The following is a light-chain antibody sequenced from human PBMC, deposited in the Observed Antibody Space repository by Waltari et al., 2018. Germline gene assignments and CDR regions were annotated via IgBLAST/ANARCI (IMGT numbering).Light chain of an antibody. J-gene: IGLJ1*01. CDR2: QDV. CDR1: NLGNKY. Sequence: SYELTQPPSVSVSPGQTATITCSGDNLGNKYTFWYQQKTGQSPVLIIYQDVKRPSGVPERFSASISGNTATLTISGAQALDEADYYCQVWDTSLNYVFGAGTKVTVL. V-gene: IGLV3-1*01. CDR3: QVWDTSLNYV.